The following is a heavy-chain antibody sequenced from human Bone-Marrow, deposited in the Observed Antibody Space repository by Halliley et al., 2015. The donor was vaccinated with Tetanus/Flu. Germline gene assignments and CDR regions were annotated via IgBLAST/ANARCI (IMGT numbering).Heavy chain of an antibody. D-gene: IGHD2-2*01. J-gene: IGHJ6*02. V-gene: IGHV1-69*01. Sequence: QLVQSGAEVKKPGSSVKVSCKASGGTFSSYAISWVRQAPGQGLEWMGGFIPPFGTANHAQKFQGRVMITADESTSTAYMELSSLRSEDTAVYYCARVPCSSSACYSRYGMDVWGQGTTVTVSS. CDR2: FIPPFGTA. CDR1: GGTFSSYA. CDR3: ARVPCSSSACYSRYGMDV.